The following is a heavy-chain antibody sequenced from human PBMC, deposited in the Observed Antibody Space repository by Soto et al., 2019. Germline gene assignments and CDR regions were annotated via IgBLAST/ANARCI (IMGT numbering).Heavy chain of an antibody. D-gene: IGHD1-1*01. CDR1: GFTFTRYS. CDR3: AKGGLEPFEF. V-gene: IGHV3-21*06. J-gene: IGHJ4*02. Sequence: PGGSLRLSCAASGFTFTRYSMNWVRQAPGKGLEWVSSISSTTNYIYYGDSMKGRFTISRDNAKNSLYLQMNSLRPEDTAVYYCAKGGLEPFEFWGQGTLVTVSS. CDR2: ISSTTNYI.